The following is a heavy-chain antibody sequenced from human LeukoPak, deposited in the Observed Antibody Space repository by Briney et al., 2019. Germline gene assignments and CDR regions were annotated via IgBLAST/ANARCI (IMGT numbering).Heavy chain of an antibody. Sequence: ASVKVSCKASGYTFTSYGITWVRQAPGHGLEWMGWINPHTGITKYAQKFQGRVTMSTDTSTTTAYLDLRSLRSDDTAVYYCSMSEGSNWGQGTLVTVSS. CDR3: SMSEGSN. CDR2: INPHTGIT. CDR1: GYTFTSYG. V-gene: IGHV1-18*01. D-gene: IGHD1-26*01. J-gene: IGHJ4*02.